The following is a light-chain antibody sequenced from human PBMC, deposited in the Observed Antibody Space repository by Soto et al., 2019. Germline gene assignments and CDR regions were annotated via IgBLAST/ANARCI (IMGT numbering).Light chain of an antibody. CDR3: HQYESWT. Sequence: EIELTQSPGTLSFSPVESAPLSCRASQSFNSIYLAWYQQKPGQAPRHLIYGASSRATGIPDRFGCSGSGTDFPLTISRLEPEDFAVYFCHQYESWTFGQGTKVDIK. V-gene: IGKV3-20*01. CDR2: GAS. CDR1: QSFNSIY. J-gene: IGKJ1*01.